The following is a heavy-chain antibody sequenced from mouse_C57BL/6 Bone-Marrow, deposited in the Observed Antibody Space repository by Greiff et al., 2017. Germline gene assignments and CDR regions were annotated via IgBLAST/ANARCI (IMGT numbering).Heavy chain of an antibody. CDR2: INSDGGST. J-gene: IGHJ3*01. CDR1: EYEFPSHD. V-gene: IGHV5-2*01. Sequence: EVMLVESGGGLVQPGASLKLSCESNEYEFPSHDMSWVRKTPEKRLELVAAINSDGGSTYYPDTMERRFIISRDNTKKTLYLQMSSLRSEDTALYYCARWGPYDYPFAYWGQGTLVTVSA. D-gene: IGHD2-4*01. CDR3: ARWGPYDYPFAY.